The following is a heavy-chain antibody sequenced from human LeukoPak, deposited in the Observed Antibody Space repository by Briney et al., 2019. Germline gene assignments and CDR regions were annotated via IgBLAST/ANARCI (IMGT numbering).Heavy chain of an antibody. CDR2: INPNSGGT. D-gene: IGHD5-18*01. J-gene: IGHJ4*02. CDR3: ARLDTAMVFYY. Sequence: GASVKVSCKASGYTFTGYYMHWVRQAPGQGLEWMGWINPNSGGTDYAQKFQGRVTMTRDTSISTAYMEVSRLRSDDTAVYYCARLDTAMVFYYWGQGTLVTVSS. V-gene: IGHV1-2*02. CDR1: GYTFTGYY.